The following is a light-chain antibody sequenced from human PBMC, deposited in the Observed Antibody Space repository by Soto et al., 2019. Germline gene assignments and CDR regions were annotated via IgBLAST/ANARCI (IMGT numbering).Light chain of an antibody. J-gene: IGLJ1*01. CDR3: SSYAGSSLV. V-gene: IGLV2-23*02. CDR1: SSDVGSYNL. Sequence: QSALTQPASVSGSPGQSITISCTGTSSDVGSYNLVSWYQQHPGKAPKLMIYEVSKRPSGVSNRFSGSKSGNTASLTISGLQAEDEADYYCSSYAGSSLVFGTGTKVTVL. CDR2: EVS.